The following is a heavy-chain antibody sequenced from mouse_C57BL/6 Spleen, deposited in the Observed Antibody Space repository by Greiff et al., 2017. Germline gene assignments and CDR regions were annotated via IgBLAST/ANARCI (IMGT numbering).Heavy chain of an antibody. CDR2: ISSGSSTI. V-gene: IGHV5-17*01. CDR1: GFTFSDYG. Sequence: EVKLMESGGGFVKPGGSLTLSCAASGFTFSDYGMHWVRQAPATGLEWVAYISSGSSTIYYADTVKGRFTISRDNAKNTLFLQMTSLRSEDTARYYCARGHFDDWGQGTTLTVSS. J-gene: IGHJ2*01. CDR3: ARGHFDD.